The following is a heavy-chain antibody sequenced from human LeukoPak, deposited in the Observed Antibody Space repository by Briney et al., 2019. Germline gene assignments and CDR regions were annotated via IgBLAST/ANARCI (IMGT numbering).Heavy chain of an antibody. CDR1: GGTFSSYA. CDR2: IIPILGIA. D-gene: IGHD3-22*01. J-gene: IGHJ4*02. CDR3: ARGTYYYDSSGYHTGY. V-gene: IGHV1-69*04. Sequence: ASVKVSCKASGGTFSSYAISWVRQAPGQGLEWMGRIIPILGIANYAQKFQGRVTITADKSTSTAYMELSSLRSEDTAVYYCARGTYYYDSSGYHTGYWGQGTLVTVSS.